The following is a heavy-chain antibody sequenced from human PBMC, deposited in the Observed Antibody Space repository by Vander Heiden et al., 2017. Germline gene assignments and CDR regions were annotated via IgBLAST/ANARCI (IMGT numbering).Heavy chain of an antibody. CDR2: INWNGGST. J-gene: IGHJ6*02. D-gene: IGHD4-4*01. CDR3: AREGYYSFGYYYGMDV. V-gene: IGHV3-20*01. Sequence: EVQLVESGGGVVRPGGSLSLSCAASGFTFDDDGMSWVRQAPGKGLEWGSGINWNGGSTGYADSVKGRFTISRDNAKNSLYLQMNSLRAEDTALYHCAREGYYSFGYYYGMDVWGQGTTVTVSS. CDR1: GFTFDDDG.